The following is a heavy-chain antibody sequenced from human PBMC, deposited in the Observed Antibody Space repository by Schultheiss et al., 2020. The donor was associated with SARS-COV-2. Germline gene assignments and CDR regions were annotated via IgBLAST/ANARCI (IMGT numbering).Heavy chain of an antibody. CDR1: GFTFSSYG. Sequence: GGSLRLSCAASGFTFSSYGMHWVRQAPGKGLEWVAVIWYDGSNKYYADSVKGRFTISRENAKNTLYLQMNSLRAEDTAVYYCATSGHGMDVWGQGTTVTVSS. V-gene: IGHV3-30*02. J-gene: IGHJ6*02. CDR3: ATSGHGMDV. CDR2: IWYDGSNK. D-gene: IGHD2-8*02.